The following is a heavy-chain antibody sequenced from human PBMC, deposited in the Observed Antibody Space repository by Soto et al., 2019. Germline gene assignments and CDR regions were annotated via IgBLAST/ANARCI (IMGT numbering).Heavy chain of an antibody. Sequence: EVQVVESGGGLVQPGGSLRLSCAVSGFSFSSYCMTWVRQAPGQGLEWLAYMNQDGSQIYYVDSVRGRFTISRDNAKNSMYLQMNSLGVDETAVYYRARYRGPNTPDYWGQGTLVTVSS. V-gene: IGHV3-7*01. CDR1: GFSFSSYC. D-gene: IGHD3-16*02. J-gene: IGHJ4*02. CDR2: MNQDGSQI. CDR3: ARYRGPNTPDY.